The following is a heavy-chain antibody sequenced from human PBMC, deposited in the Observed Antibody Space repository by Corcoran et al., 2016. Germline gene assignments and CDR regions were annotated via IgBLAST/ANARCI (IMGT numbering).Heavy chain of an antibody. CDR2: ISSSSSTI. Sequence: EVQLVESGGGLVQPGGSLRLSCAASGFTFSSYSMNWVRQAPGKGLEWVSYISSSSSTIYYADSVKGRFTISRDNAKNSLYLQMNSLRAEDTAVYYCARDPYYDYVWGSYFDYWGQGTLVTVSS. J-gene: IGHJ4*02. CDR1: GFTFSSYS. CDR3: ARDPYYDYVWGSYFDY. V-gene: IGHV3-48*04. D-gene: IGHD3-16*01.